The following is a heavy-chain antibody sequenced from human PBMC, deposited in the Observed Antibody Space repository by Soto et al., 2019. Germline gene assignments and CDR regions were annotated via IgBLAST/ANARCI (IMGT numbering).Heavy chain of an antibody. CDR1: GFTVSSNY. J-gene: IGHJ6*02. CDR2: IYSGGST. D-gene: IGHD6-6*01. V-gene: IGHV3-53*01. Sequence: GGSLRLSCAASGFTVSSNYMSWVRQAPGKGLEWVSVIYSGGSTYYADSVKGRFTISRDNSKNTLYLQMNSLRAEDTAVYYCAREGSSSSSYYYGMDVWGQGTTVTVSS. CDR3: AREGSSSSSYYYGMDV.